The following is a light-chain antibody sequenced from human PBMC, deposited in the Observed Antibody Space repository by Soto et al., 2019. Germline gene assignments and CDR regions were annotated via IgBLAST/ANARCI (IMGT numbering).Light chain of an antibody. CDR2: GGS. Sequence: VLSQSPGTLSLSPGERATLSCRAGQSVSSTYLAWYQQKPGQAPWLLIYGGSNRATGIPYRFSGSGSGTDFTLTISRLEPEDSAVYYCQQYDNSPMYTFGQGTKLEIK. J-gene: IGKJ2*01. V-gene: IGKV3-20*01. CDR3: QQYDNSPMYT. CDR1: QSVSSTY.